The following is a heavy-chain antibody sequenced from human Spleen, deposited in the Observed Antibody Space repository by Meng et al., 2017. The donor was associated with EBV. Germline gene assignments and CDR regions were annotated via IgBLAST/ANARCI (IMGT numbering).Heavy chain of an antibody. CDR2: IHYGGAS. CDR3: ARGHSSDWDYFFDS. J-gene: IGHJ4*02. V-gene: IGHV4-61*08. D-gene: IGHD6-19*01. CDR1: DVSVTRGEYY. Sequence: QVHAQESGPGLVKPSDTLSLTCSGSDVSVTRGEYYWTWIRQSPGKGLEWIGYIHYGGASNYNPSLKSRVTISLDTSKNQFSLRVNAVTAADTAVYFCARGHSSDWDYFFDSWGLGTLVTVSS.